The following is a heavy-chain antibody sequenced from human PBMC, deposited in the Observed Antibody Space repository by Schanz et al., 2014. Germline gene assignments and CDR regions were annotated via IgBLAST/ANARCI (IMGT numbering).Heavy chain of an antibody. J-gene: IGHJ6*02. V-gene: IGHV3-11*01. CDR2: VSSYDTTV. CDR1: GFTFADYY. CDR3: ARYGFRKFGVVYGLAV. Sequence: QVQLLESGGGLFKPGGSLRLSCAGSGFTFADYYMTWIRQAPGKGLEWISYVSSYDTTVSYADSVKGRFTISRDNAKNSVYLQMNSLSVEDTAVYYCARYGFRKFGVVYGLAVWGQGTTVTVS. D-gene: IGHD3-3*01.